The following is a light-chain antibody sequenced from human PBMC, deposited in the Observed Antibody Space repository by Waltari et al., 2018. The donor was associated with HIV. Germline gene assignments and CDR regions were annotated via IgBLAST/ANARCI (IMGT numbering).Light chain of an antibody. CDR2: SNN. CDR3: ASWDDTLGVV. V-gene: IGLV1-44*01. Sequence: QSVLTQPPSASGTPGQRVTLSCSGSPSNIGNNSVTWYQQSPRSAPKLLLYSNNQRPLGVPDRFSGSKSGSSASLAISGPQADDEAHYYCASWDDTLGVVFGGGTTLTVL. CDR1: PSNIGNNS. J-gene: IGLJ2*01.